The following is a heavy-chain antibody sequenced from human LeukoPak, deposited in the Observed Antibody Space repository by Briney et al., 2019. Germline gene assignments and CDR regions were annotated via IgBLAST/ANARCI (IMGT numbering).Heavy chain of an antibody. CDR2: IKQDGSEK. V-gene: IGHV3-7*01. CDR1: GFTFSSYW. Sequence: PGGSLRLSCAASGFTFSSYWMSWVRQAPGKGLEWVANIKQDGSEKYYVDSVKGRFTISRDNAKNSLYLQMNSLRAEDTAVYYCARERLPSAKFYSYYMDVWGKGTSVTVSS. CDR3: ARERLPSAKFYSYYMDV. D-gene: IGHD2-2*01. J-gene: IGHJ6*03.